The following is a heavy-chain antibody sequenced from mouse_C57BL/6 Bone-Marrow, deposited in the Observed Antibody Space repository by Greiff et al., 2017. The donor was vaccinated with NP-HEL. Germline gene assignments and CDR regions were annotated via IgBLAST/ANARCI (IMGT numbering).Heavy chain of an antibody. CDR3: ARTGFITTVVATFYYAMDY. CDR2: IYPGSGST. CDR1: GYTFTSYW. D-gene: IGHD1-1*01. J-gene: IGHJ4*01. V-gene: IGHV1-55*01. Sequence: VQLQQSGAELVKPGASVKMSCKASGYTFTSYWITWVKQRPGQGLEWIGDIYPGSGSTNYNEKFKSKATLTVDTSSSTAYMQLSSLTSEDSAVYYCARTGFITTVVATFYYAMDYWGQGTSVTVSS.